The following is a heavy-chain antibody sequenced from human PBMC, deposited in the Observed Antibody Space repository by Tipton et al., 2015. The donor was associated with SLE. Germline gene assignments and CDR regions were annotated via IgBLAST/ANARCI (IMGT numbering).Heavy chain of an antibody. Sequence: SLRLSCTASGLTFGDYAMNWVRQAPGKGLQWVGFIRSKAYGGTIEYAASVKGRFTISRDDSKSIAYLQMNSLKTEDTAVYYCTRVTTLCGGDCYFDYWGQGTLVTVSS. V-gene: IGHV3-49*04. D-gene: IGHD2-21*02. J-gene: IGHJ4*02. CDR2: IRSKAYGGTI. CDR3: TRVTTLCGGDCYFDY. CDR1: GLTFGDYA.